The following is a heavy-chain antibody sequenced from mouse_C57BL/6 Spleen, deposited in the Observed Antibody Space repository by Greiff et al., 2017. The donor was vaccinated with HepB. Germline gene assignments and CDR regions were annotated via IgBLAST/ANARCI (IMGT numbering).Heavy chain of an antibody. J-gene: IGHJ4*01. Sequence: VQLQQPGAELVKPGASVKLSCKASGYTFTSYWMQWVKQRPGQGLEWIGEIDPSDSYTNYNQKFKGKATLTVDTSSSTAYMQLSSLTSEDSAVYYCARYGTKAMDYWGQGTSVTVSS. CDR3: ARYGTKAMDY. V-gene: IGHV1-50*01. CDR2: IDPSDSYT. CDR1: GYTFTSYW. D-gene: IGHD4-1*01.